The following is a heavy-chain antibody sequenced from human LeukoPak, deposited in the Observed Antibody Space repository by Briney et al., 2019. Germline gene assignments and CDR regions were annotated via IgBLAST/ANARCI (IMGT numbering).Heavy chain of an antibody. CDR2: IIPIFGTA. CDR1: GGTFSSYA. D-gene: IGHD2-2*01. CDR3: ARADCSSTSCYFPEYFQH. Sequence: SVKVSCKASGGTFSSYAISWVRQAPGQGLEWMGGIIPIFGTANYAQKFQGRVTITADKSTSTAYMELSSLRSEDTAVYYCARADCSSTSCYFPEYFQHWGQGTLVTVSS. J-gene: IGHJ1*01. V-gene: IGHV1-69*06.